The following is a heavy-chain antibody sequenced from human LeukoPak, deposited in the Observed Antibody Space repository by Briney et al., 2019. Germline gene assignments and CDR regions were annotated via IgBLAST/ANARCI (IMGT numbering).Heavy chain of an antibody. V-gene: IGHV3-30*04. D-gene: IGHD3-9*01. CDR2: ISYDGSIR. J-gene: IGHJ5*02. Sequence: TGGSLRLSCAASGFSFSTYAIHWVRQAPGKGLEWVAFISYDGSIRYHGDSVKGRFTISRDNAWNSLYLQMNSLRAEDTAVYYCARKENILTGYYDHWGQGTLVTVSS. CDR3: ARKENILTGYYDH. CDR1: GFSFSTYA.